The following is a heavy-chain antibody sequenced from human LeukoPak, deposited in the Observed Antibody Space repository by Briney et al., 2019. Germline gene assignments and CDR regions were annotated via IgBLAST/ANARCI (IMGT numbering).Heavy chain of an antibody. CDR3: ARGFSYRMDV. J-gene: IGHJ6*02. V-gene: IGHV1-8*01. CDR1: GYTFTNYD. Sequence: ASVKVSCKASGYTFTNYDINWVRQATGQGLEWMGWMDPSSGNTGYAQKFQGRVTMTRNTSISTTYMELSGLRSEDTAVYYCARGFSYRMDVWGQGTTVTVSS. CDR2: MDPSSGNT.